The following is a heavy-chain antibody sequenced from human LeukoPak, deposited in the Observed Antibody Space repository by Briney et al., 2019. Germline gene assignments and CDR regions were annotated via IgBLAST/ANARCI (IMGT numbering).Heavy chain of an antibody. D-gene: IGHD5-18*01. CDR1: GFTFSSYA. CDR2: ISYDGSNK. V-gene: IGHV3-30-3*01. CDR3: AKDWLGYSYGFFDY. J-gene: IGHJ4*02. Sequence: GGSLRLSCAASGFTFSSYAMHWVRQAPGKGLEWVAVISYDGSNKYYADSVKGRFTISRDNSKNTLYLQMNSLRAEDTAIYYCAKDWLGYSYGFFDYWGQGTLVTVSS.